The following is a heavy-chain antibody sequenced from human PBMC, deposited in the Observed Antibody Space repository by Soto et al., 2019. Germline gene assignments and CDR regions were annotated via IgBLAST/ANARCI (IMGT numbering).Heavy chain of an antibody. D-gene: IGHD6-19*01. CDR2: IYSGGST. CDR3: ARDGAGYSSGWVPDAFDI. Sequence: GGSLRLSCAASGFTVSSNYMSWVRQAPGKGLEWVSVIYSGGSTYYADSVKGRFTISRHNSKNTLYLQMNSLRAEDTAVYYCARDGAGYSSGWVPDAFDIWGQGTMVTVSS. J-gene: IGHJ3*02. V-gene: IGHV3-53*04. CDR1: GFTVSSNY.